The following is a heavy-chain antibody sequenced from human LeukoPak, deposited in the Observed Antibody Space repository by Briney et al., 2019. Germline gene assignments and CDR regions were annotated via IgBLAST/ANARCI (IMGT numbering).Heavy chain of an antibody. CDR1: VITFHDYA. Sequence: GGSLRLSCAASVITFHDYAMHWVRQAPGKGLEWVSGISWNSGSIGYADSVKGRFTISRDNAKNSLYLQMNSLRAEDMALYYCARVRAVAGTWDAFDIWGQGTMVTVSS. CDR2: ISWNSGSI. CDR3: ARVRAVAGTWDAFDI. V-gene: IGHV3-9*03. J-gene: IGHJ3*02. D-gene: IGHD6-19*01.